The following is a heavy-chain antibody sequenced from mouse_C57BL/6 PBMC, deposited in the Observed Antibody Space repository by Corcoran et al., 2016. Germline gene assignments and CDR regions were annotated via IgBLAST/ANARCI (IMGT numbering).Heavy chain of an antibody. J-gene: IGHJ1*03. CDR2: INTYSGVP. D-gene: IGHD1-1*01. CDR1: GYTFTTYG. CDR3: ARRNYYCSSYWYVDV. V-gene: IGHV9-3*01. Sequence: QIQLVQSGPELKKPGETVKISCKASGYTFTTYGMSWVKQAPGKGLKWMGWINTYSGVPTYADDFKGRFAFSLETSASTAYLQINNLKNEDTATYCCARRNYYCSSYWYVDVWGTGTTVTVSS.